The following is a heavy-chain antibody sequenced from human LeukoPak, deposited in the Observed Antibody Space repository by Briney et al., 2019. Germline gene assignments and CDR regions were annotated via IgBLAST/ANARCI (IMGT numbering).Heavy chain of an antibody. Sequence: GGSLRLSCAASGFTFSIYGMHWVRQAPGKGLEWVAVISYDGSNKYYADSVKGRFTISRDNSKNTLYLQMNSPRAEDTAVYYCAKQGFGESSFDPWGQGTLVTVSS. V-gene: IGHV3-30*18. CDR3: AKQGFGESSFDP. D-gene: IGHD3-10*01. CDR2: ISYDGSNK. CDR1: GFTFSIYG. J-gene: IGHJ5*02.